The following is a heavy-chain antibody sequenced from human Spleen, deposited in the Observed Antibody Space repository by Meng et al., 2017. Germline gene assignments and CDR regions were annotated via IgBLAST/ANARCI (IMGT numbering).Heavy chain of an antibody. D-gene: IGHD2-2*01. CDR2: IIPITGVT. Sequence: SVKVSCKASGGTFSTYTLSWVRQAPGQGLEWMGRIIPITGVTNYAQRLQGRVTITADRATSTAYMELTRLTSEDTAVYFCARKAGNCISTTCYSLDYWGQGTLVTVSS. CDR1: GGTFSTYT. V-gene: IGHV1-69*02. CDR3: ARKAGNCISTTCYSLDY. J-gene: IGHJ4*02.